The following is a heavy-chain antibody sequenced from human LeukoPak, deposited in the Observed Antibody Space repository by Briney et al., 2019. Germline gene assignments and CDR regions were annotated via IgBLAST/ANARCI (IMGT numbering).Heavy chain of an antibody. Sequence: GGSLRLSCAASGFTVSSNYMSWVRQAPGKGLEWVSVIYSGGSTYYADSVKGRFTISRDNSKNTLYLRMNSLRAEDTAVYYCARVVVGAVDYWGQGTLVTVSS. CDR2: IYSGGST. CDR3: ARVVVGAVDY. D-gene: IGHD1-26*01. V-gene: IGHV3-53*01. CDR1: GFTVSSNY. J-gene: IGHJ4*02.